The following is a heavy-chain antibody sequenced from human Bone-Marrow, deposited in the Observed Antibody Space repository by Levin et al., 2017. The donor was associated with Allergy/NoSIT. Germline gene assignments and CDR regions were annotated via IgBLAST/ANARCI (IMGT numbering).Heavy chain of an antibody. V-gene: IGHV4-30-4*01. CDR2: IYYSGST. D-gene: IGHD3-3*01. Sequence: KASETLSLTCTVSGGSISSGDYYWSWIRQPPGKGLEWIGYIYYSGSTYYNPSLKSRVTISVDTSKNQFSLKLSSVTAADTAVYYCARELRIFVPDYYYGMDVWGQGTTVTVSS. J-gene: IGHJ6*02. CDR3: ARELRIFVPDYYYGMDV. CDR1: GGSISSGDYY.